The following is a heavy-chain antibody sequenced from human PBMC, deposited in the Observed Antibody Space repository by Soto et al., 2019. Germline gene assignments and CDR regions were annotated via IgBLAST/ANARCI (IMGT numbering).Heavy chain of an antibody. CDR3: AKDHSSSPYGMDV. J-gene: IGHJ6*02. CDR1: GFTFSSYG. Sequence: GGSLRLSCAASGFTFSSYGMHWVRQAPGKGLEWVAVISYDGSNKYYADSVKGRFTISRDNSKNTLYLQMNSLRAEDTAVYYCAKDHSSSPYGMDVWGQGTTVTVSS. V-gene: IGHV3-30*18. CDR2: ISYDGSNK. D-gene: IGHD6-13*01.